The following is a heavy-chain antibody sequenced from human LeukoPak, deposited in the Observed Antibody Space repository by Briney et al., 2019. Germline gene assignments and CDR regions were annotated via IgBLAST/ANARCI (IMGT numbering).Heavy chain of an antibody. Sequence: QPGRSLRLSCAASGFTFSSYAMHWVRQAPGKGLEWVAVISYDGSNKYYADSVKGRFTISRDNSKNTLYLQMNSLRAEDTAVYYCARGAYTNWNPGIRRRYGMDVWGQGALVTVSS. V-gene: IGHV3-30-3*01. D-gene: IGHD1-20*01. CDR2: ISYDGSNK. CDR1: GFTFSSYA. J-gene: IGHJ6*02. CDR3: ARGAYTNWNPGIRRRYGMDV.